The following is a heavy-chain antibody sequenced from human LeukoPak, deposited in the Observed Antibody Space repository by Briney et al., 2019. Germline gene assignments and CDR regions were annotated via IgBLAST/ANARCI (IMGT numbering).Heavy chain of an antibody. CDR1: GFTFSSYA. CDR2: IYSGGST. Sequence: GGSLRLSCAASGFTFSSYAMSWVRQAPGKGLEWVSVIYSGGSTYYADSVKGRFTISRDNSKNTLYLQMNSLRAEDTAVYYCARAHPQVYYFDYWGQGTLVTVSS. J-gene: IGHJ4*02. CDR3: ARAHPQVYYFDY. V-gene: IGHV3-66*01.